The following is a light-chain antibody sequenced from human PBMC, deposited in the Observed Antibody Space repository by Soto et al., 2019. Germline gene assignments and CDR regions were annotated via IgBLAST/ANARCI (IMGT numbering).Light chain of an antibody. J-gene: IGLJ2*01. CDR1: TSDPCAYNY. Sequence: QSALTQPASVSGSPGQSITISCTGTTSDPCAYNYVSWYQQHPGEAPKVMIYDVTKRPSGVSNRFSGSKSGDTASLTISGLQADDEADYYCSSYTSSSTPGVVFGGRTKLTVL. CDR2: DVT. V-gene: IGLV2-14*03. CDR3: SSYTSSSTPGVV.